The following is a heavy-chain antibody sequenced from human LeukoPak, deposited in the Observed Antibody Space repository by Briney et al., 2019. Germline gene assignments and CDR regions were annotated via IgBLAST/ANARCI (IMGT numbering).Heavy chain of an antibody. V-gene: IGHV3-30*18. CDR1: GFTFCCYG. CDR3: AKVRYNDRRGYYSLDYFDY. J-gene: IGHJ4*02. Sequence: GRSLRLSCAASGFTFCCYGTHWVRQAPGKGLEWVAVISYDGSNKGYADSVKGRFTLSRDNSKNTLYLHMNSLRAEDTAVYYCAKVRYNDRRGYYSLDYFDYWGQGTLVTVSS. D-gene: IGHD3-22*01. CDR2: ISYDGSNK.